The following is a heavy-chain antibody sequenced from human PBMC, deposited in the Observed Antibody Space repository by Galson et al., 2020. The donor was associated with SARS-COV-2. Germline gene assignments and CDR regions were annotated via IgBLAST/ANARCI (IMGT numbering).Heavy chain of an antibody. CDR3: ARGRSIAVAGFCFDY. CDR1: GGSFSGYY. Sequence: SETLSLTCAVYGGSFSGYYWSWIRQPPGKGLEWIGEINHSGSTNYNPSLKSRVTISVDTSKNQFSLKLSSVTAADTAVYYCARGRSIAVAGFCFDYWGQGTLVTVSS. J-gene: IGHJ4*02. D-gene: IGHD6-19*01. V-gene: IGHV4-34*01. CDR2: INHSGST.